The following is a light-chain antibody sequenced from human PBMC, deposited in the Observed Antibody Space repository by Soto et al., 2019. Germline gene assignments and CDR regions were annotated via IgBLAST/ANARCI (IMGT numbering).Light chain of an antibody. CDR2: GVN. J-gene: IGLJ1*01. Sequence: QSVLTQPASVSGSPGQSITISCTGTSSDIGRYNYVSWYQQHPGKAPRLVLSGVNQRPSGISNRFSGSKSGTSASLAITGLQAEDEADYYCQSYDRSLSGYVFGTGTKVTVL. V-gene: IGLV2-14*01. CDR3: QSYDRSLSGYV. CDR1: SSDIGRYNY.